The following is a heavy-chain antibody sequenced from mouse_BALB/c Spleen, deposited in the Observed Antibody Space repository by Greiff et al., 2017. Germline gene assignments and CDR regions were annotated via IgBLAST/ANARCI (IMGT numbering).Heavy chain of an antibody. Sequence: EVKLMESGGGLVQPGGSRKLSCAASGFTFSSFGMHWVRQAPGKGLEWVAYISSGSSTIYYADTVKGRFTISRDNPKNTLFLQMTSLRSEDTAMYYCARADLDVWGEGTTVTVSS. CDR2: ISSGSSTI. V-gene: IGHV5-17*02. CDR1: GFTFSSFG. CDR3: ARADLDV. J-gene: IGHJ1*01.